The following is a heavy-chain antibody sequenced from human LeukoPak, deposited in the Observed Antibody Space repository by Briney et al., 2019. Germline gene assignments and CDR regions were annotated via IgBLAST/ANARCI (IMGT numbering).Heavy chain of an antibody. CDR1: GDSVSGNSAA. Sequence: SQTLSLTCAISGDSVSGNSAAWNWIRQSPSRGLEWLGRTYYRSKWYNDYAVSVKSRITINPDTSKNQFSLKLSSVTAADTAVYYCARTTEGGYSYGYFYYYYMDVWGKGTTVTISS. CDR2: TYYRSKWYN. V-gene: IGHV6-1*01. J-gene: IGHJ6*03. D-gene: IGHD5-18*01. CDR3: ARTTEGGYSYGYFYYYYMDV.